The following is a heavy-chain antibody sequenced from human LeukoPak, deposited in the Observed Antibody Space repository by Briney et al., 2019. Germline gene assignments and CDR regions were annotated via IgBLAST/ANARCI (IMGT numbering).Heavy chain of an antibody. CDR2: ITGSGDS. J-gene: IGHJ4*02. Sequence: LAGGSLRLSCAASGFTFSSYAMTWVRQAPGKGLEWVSAITGSGDSADSVKGRFTISRDQSKSTVYLQMTSLRAEDTAVFYCAKGTTDYDASDPLDFWGQGTLVTVSS. CDR3: AKGTTDYDASDPLDF. CDR1: GFTFSSYA. V-gene: IGHV3-23*01. D-gene: IGHD3-16*01.